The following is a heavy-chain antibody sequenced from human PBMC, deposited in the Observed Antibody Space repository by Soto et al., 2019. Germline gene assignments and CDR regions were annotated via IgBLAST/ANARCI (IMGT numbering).Heavy chain of an antibody. CDR1: GGSIISSSYY. CDR2: IYYSGST. J-gene: IGHJ2*01. V-gene: IGHV4-39*01. CDR3: ADGIINSSGWLLFDL. D-gene: IGHD6-19*01. Sequence: SETLCLTCTVSGGSIISSSYYWGWIRQPPGKGLEWIGSIYYSGSTYYNPSLKSRVTISVDTSKNQFSLKLSSVTAADTAVYYCADGIINSSGWLLFDLWGRGTLVTVSS.